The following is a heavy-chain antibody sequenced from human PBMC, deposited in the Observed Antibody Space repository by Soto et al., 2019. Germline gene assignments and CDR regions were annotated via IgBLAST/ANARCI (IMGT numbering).Heavy chain of an antibody. V-gene: IGHV3-23*01. CDR3: AKDQSGDYDAFDI. D-gene: IGHD4-17*01. CDR2: ISGSGGST. CDR1: GFTFSSYA. J-gene: IGHJ3*02. Sequence: PGGSLRLSCAASGFTFSSYAMSWVRQALGKGLEWVSAISGSGGSTYYADSVKGRFTISRDNSKNTLYPQMNSLRAEDTAVYYCAKDQSGDYDAFDIWGQGTMVTVSS.